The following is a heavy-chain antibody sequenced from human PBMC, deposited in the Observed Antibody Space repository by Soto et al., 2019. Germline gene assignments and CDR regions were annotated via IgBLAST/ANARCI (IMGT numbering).Heavy chain of an antibody. V-gene: IGHV3-30-3*02. D-gene: IGHD3-3*01. CDR2: IKSDGTTA. CDR1: GFTFRSYC. CDR3: AKPRSSLEWPPLDP. J-gene: IGHJ5*02. Sequence: QVKLVESGGGVVQPGRSRRLSCVTSGFTFRSYCMHWVRQSPDKGLEWVAVIKSDGTTADYIESVKGRFFISRYNSKNTVYLQMNNLRPEDTGIYYCAKPRSSLEWPPLDPWGQGTLVTVSS.